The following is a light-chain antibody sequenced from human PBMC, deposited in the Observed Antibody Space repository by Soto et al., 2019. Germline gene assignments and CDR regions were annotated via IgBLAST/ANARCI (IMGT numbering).Light chain of an antibody. CDR2: GAS. Sequence: EIVLTQSPGTLSLSPGERATLSCRASQSVSSSYLAWDQQKPGQAPRLLIYGASSRATGIADRFSGSGSGTDFTLTISRLEPEDFAVYYCQQYGSSPWTFGQGTKVEIK. V-gene: IGKV3-20*01. CDR3: QQYGSSPWT. CDR1: QSVSSSY. J-gene: IGKJ1*01.